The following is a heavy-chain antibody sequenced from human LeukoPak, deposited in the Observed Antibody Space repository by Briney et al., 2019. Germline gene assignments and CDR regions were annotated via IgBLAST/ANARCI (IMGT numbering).Heavy chain of an antibody. D-gene: IGHD6-13*01. V-gene: IGHV3-20*04. CDR3: ARCSSWYGYYYYMDV. CDR2: INWNGGST. Sequence: GGSLRLSCAASGFTFDDYGMSWVRQAPGKGLEWVSGINWNGGSTGYADSVKGRFTISRDSAKNSLYLQMNSLRAEDTALYYCARCSSWYGYYYYMDVWGKGTTVTVS. CDR1: GFTFDDYG. J-gene: IGHJ6*03.